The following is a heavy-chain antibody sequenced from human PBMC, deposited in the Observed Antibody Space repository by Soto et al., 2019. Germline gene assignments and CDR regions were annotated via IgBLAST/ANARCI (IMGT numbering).Heavy chain of an antibody. D-gene: IGHD5-12*01. CDR1: GGSISSYY. Sequence: QVQLQESGPGLVKPSETLSLTCTVSGGSISSYYWSWIRQPPGKGLEWIGYIYYSWSTNYNPSLKSQVTITVYTSKNQFSLKLSSVTAADPAVYYCARGWLRSATHFDYWGQGTLVTVSS. CDR3: ARGWLRSATHFDY. CDR2: IYYSWST. J-gene: IGHJ4*02. V-gene: IGHV4-59*01.